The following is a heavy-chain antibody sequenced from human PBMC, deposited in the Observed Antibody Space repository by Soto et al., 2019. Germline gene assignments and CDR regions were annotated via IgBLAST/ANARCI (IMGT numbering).Heavy chain of an antibody. CDR1: GFTFSSYA. CDR3: AKEYHSSGWYRGWFDP. J-gene: IGHJ5*02. D-gene: IGHD6-19*01. Sequence: EVQLLESGGGLVQPGGSLRLSCAASGFTFSSYAMSWVRQAPGKGLEWVSAISGSGGSTYYEDSVKGRFTISRDNSKNTLYLQMNSLRAEDTAVYYCAKEYHSSGWYRGWFDPWGQGTLVTVSS. CDR2: ISGSGGST. V-gene: IGHV3-23*01.